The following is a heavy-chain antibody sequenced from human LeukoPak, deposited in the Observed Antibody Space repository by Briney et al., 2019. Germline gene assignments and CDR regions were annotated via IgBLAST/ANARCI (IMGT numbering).Heavy chain of an antibody. V-gene: IGHV1-46*01. Sequence: ASVKVSCKASGYTFTTYYLHWVRQAPGQDLEWMGLINPSGGSTSYAQKFQGRVTMTRDTSTSTVYMELSSLRSEDTAVYYCARIIAASATWDYWGQGTLVTVSS. CDR2: INPSGGST. J-gene: IGHJ4*02. CDR3: ARIIAASATWDY. CDR1: GYTFTTYY. D-gene: IGHD6-13*01.